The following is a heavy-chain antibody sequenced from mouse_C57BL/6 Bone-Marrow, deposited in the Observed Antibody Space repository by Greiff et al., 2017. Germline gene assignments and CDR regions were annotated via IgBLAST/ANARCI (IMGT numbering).Heavy chain of an antibody. Sequence: EVKLMESGAELVRPGASVKLSCTASGFNIKDDYMHWVKQRPEQGLEWIGWIDPENGDTEYDSKFQGKATITADKSSNTAYLQLSSLTSEDTAVYYCTTFDSDGLPWFAYWGQGTLVTVSA. J-gene: IGHJ3*01. CDR1: GFNIKDDY. V-gene: IGHV14-4*01. CDR3: TTFDSDGLPWFAY. CDR2: IDPENGDT.